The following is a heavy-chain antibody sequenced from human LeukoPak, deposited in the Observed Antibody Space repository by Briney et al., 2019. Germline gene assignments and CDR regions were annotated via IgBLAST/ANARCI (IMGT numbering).Heavy chain of an antibody. CDR3: ASSGYDWEGYYFDY. V-gene: IGHV7-4-1*02. J-gene: IGHJ4*02. CDR2: INTNTGNP. Sequence: GASVKVSCKASGYTLTSYAMNWVRQAPGQGLEWMGWINTNTGNPTYAQGFTGRFVFSLDTSVSTAYLQISSLKAEDTAVYYCASSGYDWEGYYFDYWGQGTLVTVSS. CDR1: GYTLTSYA. D-gene: IGHD5-12*01.